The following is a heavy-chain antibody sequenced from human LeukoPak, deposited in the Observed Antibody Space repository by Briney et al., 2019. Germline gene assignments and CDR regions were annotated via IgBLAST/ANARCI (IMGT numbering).Heavy chain of an antibody. D-gene: IGHD4-11*01. CDR2: ISGSGGST. J-gene: IGHJ3*02. Sequence: GGSLRLSCAASGFTFSSYATSWVRQAPGKGLEWVSAISGSGGSTYYADSVKGRFTISRDNSKNTLYLQMNSLRAEDAAVYYCAKDATVTSEGDAFDIWGQGTMVTVSS. CDR3: AKDATVTSEGDAFDI. CDR1: GFTFSSYA. V-gene: IGHV3-23*01.